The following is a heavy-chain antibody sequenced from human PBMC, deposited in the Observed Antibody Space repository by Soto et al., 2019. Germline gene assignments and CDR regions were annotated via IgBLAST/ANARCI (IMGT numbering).Heavy chain of an antibody. CDR2: INPNSGGT. CDR3: ARDQSAAGTYYYYGMDV. V-gene: IGHV1-2*04. D-gene: IGHD6-13*01. CDR1: GYTFTCYY. Sequence: ASVKVSCKASGYTFTCYYMHWVRQDPGQGLKWIGWINPNSGGTNYAQKFQGWVTMTRDTSISTANKELSRLRSDDTAVYYCARDQSAAGTYYYYGMDVWGQGTTVTVSS. J-gene: IGHJ6*02.